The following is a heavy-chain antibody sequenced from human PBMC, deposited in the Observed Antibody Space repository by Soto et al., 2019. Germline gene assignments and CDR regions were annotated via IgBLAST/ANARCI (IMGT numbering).Heavy chain of an antibody. D-gene: IGHD5-12*01. Sequence: GGSLRLSCAASGFTFSSYGMHCVRQAPGKGLEWVAVISYDGSNKYYADSVKGRFSISRDNSKNTLYLQMNSLRAEDTAVYYCAKVWKVATIRNVIDYWGQGTLVTVSS. CDR1: GFTFSSYG. CDR3: AKVWKVATIRNVIDY. V-gene: IGHV3-30*18. J-gene: IGHJ4*02. CDR2: ISYDGSNK.